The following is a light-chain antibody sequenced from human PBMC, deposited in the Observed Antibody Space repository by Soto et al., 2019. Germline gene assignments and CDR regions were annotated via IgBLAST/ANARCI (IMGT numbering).Light chain of an antibody. V-gene: IGLV1-44*01. J-gene: IGLJ2*01. CDR3: AAWDGSLNNVL. CDR2: GSN. CDR1: GSSIGTNT. Sequence: QLVLTQPPSASGTPGQRVTISCSGSGSSIGTNTVNWYRQLPGTAPKLLIYGSNQRPSGVPDRFSGSKSGTSASLAISGLQSEDEADYYCAAWDGSLNNVLFGGGTKLTVL.